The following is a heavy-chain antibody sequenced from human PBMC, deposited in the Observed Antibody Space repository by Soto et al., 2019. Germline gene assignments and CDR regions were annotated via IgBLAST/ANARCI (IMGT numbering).Heavy chain of an antibody. Sequence: SETLSLTCTVSGGSISRYFWSWIRQPPGKGLQWIGHIYYSGSTDYNPSLKSRVAISVDASKTHFSLRLNSVTAADAAVYYCATYDSPYYYMDVWGKGTTVPVSS. CDR2: IYYSGST. D-gene: IGHD3-16*01. CDR1: GGSISRYF. V-gene: IGHV4-59*13. J-gene: IGHJ6*03. CDR3: ATYDSPYYYMDV.